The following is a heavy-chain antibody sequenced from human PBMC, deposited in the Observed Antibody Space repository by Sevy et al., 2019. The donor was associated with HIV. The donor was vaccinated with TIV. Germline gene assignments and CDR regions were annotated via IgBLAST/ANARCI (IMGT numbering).Heavy chain of an antibody. CDR3: AKDFTGYNGMDV. D-gene: IGHD3-9*01. J-gene: IGHJ6*02. CDR1: GISFTTSG. CDR2: ISYHGRDK. Sequence: GGSLRRSCVVSGISFTTSGMHWVRQAPGKGLEWVAVISYHGRDKFYAESVKGRSTISRDNSKNMLYFQMNSLRAEDTAVYYCAKDFTGYNGMDVWGQGTMVTVSS. V-gene: IGHV3-30*18.